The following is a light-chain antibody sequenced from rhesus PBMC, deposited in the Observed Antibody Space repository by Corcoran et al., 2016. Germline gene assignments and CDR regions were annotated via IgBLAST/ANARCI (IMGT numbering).Light chain of an antibody. CDR2: GSS. Sequence: ALAPRLLIYGSSSRATGVPDRFSGSGSGTDFTLTVSGLEPEDVGIYFCLQSSTWPRTFGQGTKVEIK. CDR3: LQSSTWPRT. V-gene: IGKV3-24*04. J-gene: IGKJ1*01.